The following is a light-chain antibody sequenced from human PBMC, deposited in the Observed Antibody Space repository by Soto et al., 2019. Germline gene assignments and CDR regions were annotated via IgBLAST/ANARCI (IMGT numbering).Light chain of an antibody. Sequence: DIHMTQSPSSLFASVGDRVTITCQATQDINIYSNWYQQKPGKAPNLLIYDASNLEIGVPSRFSGSGSGTHFTFTISSLQTEDIGTYYCQQYDILPITFGRGTRLEIK. CDR1: QDINIY. J-gene: IGKJ5*01. CDR3: QQYDILPIT. V-gene: IGKV1-33*01. CDR2: DAS.